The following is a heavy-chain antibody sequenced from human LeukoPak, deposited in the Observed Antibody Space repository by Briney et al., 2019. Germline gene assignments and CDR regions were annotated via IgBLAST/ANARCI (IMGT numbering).Heavy chain of an antibody. J-gene: IGHJ4*02. CDR3: TAGRWLQLGVEY. CDR2: IYYSETT. V-gene: IGHV4-39*01. D-gene: IGHD5-12*01. Sequence: SETLSLTCTVSGGSISSSSFYWGWIRQPPGKDPEWVGSIYYSETTYYSPSLKSRATISADMSKNQFSLKLGSMTAADTGVYYCTAGRWLQLGVEYWGQGTLVTVSS. CDR1: GGSISSSSFY.